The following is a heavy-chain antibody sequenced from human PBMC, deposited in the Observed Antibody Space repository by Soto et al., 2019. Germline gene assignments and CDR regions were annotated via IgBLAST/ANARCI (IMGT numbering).Heavy chain of an antibody. CDR1: GGSVDSNRYY. CDR2: IFYTGST. D-gene: IGHD3-22*01. J-gene: IGHJ4*02. V-gene: IGHV4-39*01. Sequence: SETLSLTCTVSGGSVDSNRYYWAWIRQPPGKGLERIGSIFYTGSTYYSPSLKGRLIISVDPSKNLFSLKLTSVTAADTAVYYCARHDRYDSSGYYSSGFDYWGQGTLVTVSS. CDR3: ARHDRYDSSGYYSSGFDY.